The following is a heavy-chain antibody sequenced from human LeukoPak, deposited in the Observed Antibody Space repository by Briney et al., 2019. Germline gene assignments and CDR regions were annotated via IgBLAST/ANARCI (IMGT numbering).Heavy chain of an antibody. V-gene: IGHV3-7*01. Sequence: GGSLTLSCEASGFTFSRGWMSWVRQAPGKGLEWVANISPDGSQKFYVDSVKGRFTFSRDNPNNSLYLQMNSLGAEDTAVYYCAKLLGTATTFDYWGQGTLVTVSS. D-gene: IGHD5-24*01. CDR2: ISPDGSQK. J-gene: IGHJ4*02. CDR3: AKLLGTATTFDY. CDR1: GFTFSRGW.